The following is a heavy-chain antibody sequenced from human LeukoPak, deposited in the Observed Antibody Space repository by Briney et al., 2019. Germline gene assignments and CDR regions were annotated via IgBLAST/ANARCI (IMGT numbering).Heavy chain of an antibody. CDR3: TRDPIAAAASGGDN. Sequence: GGSLRLSCAASGFTFSDYSMNWVRQAPGKGLEWVSSITSRSSYMFYGDSVKGRFTISRDNAKNSLYLQMNSLRAEDTAVYYCTRDPIAAAASGGDNWGQGTLVTVSS. V-gene: IGHV3-21*01. D-gene: IGHD6-13*01. CDR1: GFTFSDYS. CDR2: ITSRSSYM. J-gene: IGHJ4*02.